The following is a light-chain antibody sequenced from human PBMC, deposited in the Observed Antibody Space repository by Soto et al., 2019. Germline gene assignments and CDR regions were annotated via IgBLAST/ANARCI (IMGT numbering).Light chain of an antibody. CDR3: QQRSNWPPIT. CDR1: QSVSSY. Sequence: EIVLTQSPATLSLSPGERATLSCRASQSVSSYLAWYQQKPGQAPRLLIYDASNRATGIPARFSGSGSGTDFTPTISSLEPEDLAFYYCQQRSNWPPITFGKGTRLEIK. V-gene: IGKV3-11*01. J-gene: IGKJ5*01. CDR2: DAS.